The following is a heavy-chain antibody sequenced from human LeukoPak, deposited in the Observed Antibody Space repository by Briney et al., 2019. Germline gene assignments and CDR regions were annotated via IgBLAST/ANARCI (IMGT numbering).Heavy chain of an antibody. V-gene: IGHV3-30-3*01. CDR1: GFTFSSYA. J-gene: IGHJ4*02. D-gene: IGHD4-17*01. CDR3: AKDLGLRILRGVDY. Sequence: GGSLRLSCAASGFTFSSYAMHWVRQAPGKGLEWVAVISYDGSNKYYADSVKGRFTISRDNSKNTLYLQMNSLRAEDTAVYYCAKDLGLRILRGVDYWGQGTLVTVSS. CDR2: ISYDGSNK.